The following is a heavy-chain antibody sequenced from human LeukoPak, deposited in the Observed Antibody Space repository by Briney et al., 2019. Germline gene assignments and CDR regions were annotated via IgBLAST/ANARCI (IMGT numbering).Heavy chain of an antibody. D-gene: IGHD3-22*01. J-gene: IGHJ4*02. CDR2: INPNSGGT. CDR3: ARSEGDYYDSSGYPIDY. V-gene: IGHV1-2*02. Sequence: ASVKVSCKASGYTFTGYYMHWVRQAPGQGLEWMGWINPNSGGTNYAQKFQGRVTMTRDTSISTAYMELSRLRSDDTAVYYCARSEGDYYDSSGYPIDYWGQGTLVTVSS. CDR1: GYTFTGYY.